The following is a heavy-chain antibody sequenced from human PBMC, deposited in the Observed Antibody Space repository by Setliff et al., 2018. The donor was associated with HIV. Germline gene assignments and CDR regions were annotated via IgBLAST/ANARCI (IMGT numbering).Heavy chain of an antibody. CDR2: INSGTGNT. V-gene: IGHV1-3*01. D-gene: IGHD4-17*01. CDR1: GFIFTNYG. CDR3: ANSVTDASYWNFIH. J-gene: IGHJ2*01. Sequence: ASVKVSCKASGFIFTNYGIHWVRQAPGHSLEWMGFINSGTGNTIYSQKFQGRVTFSRDTSASTAYMELSSLRSEDTAVYYCANSVTDASYWNFIHWGRGSPVTVSS.